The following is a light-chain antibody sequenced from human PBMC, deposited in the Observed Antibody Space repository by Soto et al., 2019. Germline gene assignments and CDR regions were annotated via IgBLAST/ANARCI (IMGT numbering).Light chain of an antibody. CDR2: DAS. V-gene: IGKV3-11*01. Sequence: EIVLTQSPATLSLSPGERATLSCRASQSVSNYLAWYQQKPGQAPRLLIYDASNRATGIPARFSGSGSGTDSTLTISSLEPEDFAVYYCQQRSNWPPSTFGQGTRLEIK. J-gene: IGKJ5*01. CDR1: QSVSNY. CDR3: QQRSNWPPST.